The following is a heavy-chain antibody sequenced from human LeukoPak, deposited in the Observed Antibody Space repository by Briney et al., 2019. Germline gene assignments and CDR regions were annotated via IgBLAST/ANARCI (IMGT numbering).Heavy chain of an antibody. Sequence: GASVKVSCTASGYTFTIYGISWVRQGPGQGLEWMGWISAYNGNTNYAQKLQGRVTMTTDTSTSTAYMELRSLRSDDTAVYYCARAPLGIAAAGTGDYWGQGTLVTVSS. CDR3: ARAPLGIAAAGTGDY. D-gene: IGHD6-13*01. CDR1: GYTFTIYG. J-gene: IGHJ4*02. CDR2: ISAYNGNT. V-gene: IGHV1-18*01.